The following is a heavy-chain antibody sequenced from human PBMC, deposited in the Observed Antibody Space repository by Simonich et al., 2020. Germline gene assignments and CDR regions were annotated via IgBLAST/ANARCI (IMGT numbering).Heavy chain of an antibody. V-gene: IGHV3-48*03. D-gene: IGHD6-6*01. CDR3: ARDFRLQLVEIGTYYYYGMDV. CDR1: GFTFSSYE. Sequence: EVQLVESGGGLVQPGGSLRLSCAASGFTFSSYEMNWVRQAPVKGLEWVSYISSSGSTLYYADSVKGRFTNSSDNAKNSLYLKMNSLRAEDTAVYYCARDFRLQLVEIGTYYYYGMDVWGQGTTVTVSS. CDR2: ISSSGSTL. J-gene: IGHJ6*02.